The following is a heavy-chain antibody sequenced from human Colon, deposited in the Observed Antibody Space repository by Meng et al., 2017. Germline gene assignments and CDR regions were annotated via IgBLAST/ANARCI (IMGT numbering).Heavy chain of an antibody. Sequence: QGQCRGAGPVLVKPSGTRSLTCTVSGDSTSSDIWWSWVRQPPGKGLEWIGEIHHGRGTNYNPALRSRVTFSLDKSRNQLSLTLTSVTAADTAVYYCARNGFYSLGYWGPGALVTVFS. V-gene: IGHV4-4*02. D-gene: IGHD3-22*01. CDR3: ARNGFYSLGY. CDR2: IHHGRGT. CDR1: GDSTSSDIW. J-gene: IGHJ4*02.